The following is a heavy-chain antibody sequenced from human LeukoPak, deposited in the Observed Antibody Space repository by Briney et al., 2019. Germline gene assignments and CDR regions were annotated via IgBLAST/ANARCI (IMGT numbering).Heavy chain of an antibody. CDR3: ARDQADSSGWYSWFDP. V-gene: IGHV1-69*13. Sequence: SVKVSCKASGGTFSSYAISWVRQAPGQGLEWMGGIIPIFGTANYAQKFRGRVTITADESTSTAYMELSSLRSEDTAVYYCARDQADSSGWYSWFDPWGQGTLVTVSS. D-gene: IGHD6-19*01. CDR1: GGTFSSYA. J-gene: IGHJ5*02. CDR2: IIPIFGTA.